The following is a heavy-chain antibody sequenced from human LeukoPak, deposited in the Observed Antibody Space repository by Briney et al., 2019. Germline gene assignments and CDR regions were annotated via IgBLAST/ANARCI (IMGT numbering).Heavy chain of an antibody. Sequence: NPGGSLRLSCAASGFTFSSYSMNWVRQAPGKGLEWVSSISSSSSYIYYADSVKGRFTISRDNPKNSLYLQMNSLRAEDTAVYYCARDKVGATPLDYWGQGTLVTVSS. CDR1: GFTFSSYS. J-gene: IGHJ4*02. D-gene: IGHD1-26*01. CDR2: ISSSSSYI. CDR3: ARDKVGATPLDY. V-gene: IGHV3-21*01.